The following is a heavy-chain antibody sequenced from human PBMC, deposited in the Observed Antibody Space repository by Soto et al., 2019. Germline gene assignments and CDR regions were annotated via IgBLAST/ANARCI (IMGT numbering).Heavy chain of an antibody. CDR3: ARDNCSRGSCYWLFDP. D-gene: IGHD2-15*01. Sequence: SETLSLTCTVSGGSIGSYYWSWIRQPPGKGLEWIGYIYYSGSTNYSPSLKSRVTISVDTSKNQFSLKLSSVTAADTAVYYCARDNCSRGSCYWLFDPWGQGTLVTVS. V-gene: IGHV4-59*01. CDR2: IYYSGST. CDR1: GGSIGSYY. J-gene: IGHJ5*02.